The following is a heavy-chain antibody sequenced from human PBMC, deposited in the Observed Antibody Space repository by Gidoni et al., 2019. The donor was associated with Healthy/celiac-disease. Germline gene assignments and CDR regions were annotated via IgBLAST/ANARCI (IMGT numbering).Heavy chain of an antibody. V-gene: IGHV4-38-2*01. J-gene: IGHJ5*02. CDR1: GYSISSGDY. CDR2: IYHSGST. CDR3: AKRGSYYHWFDP. D-gene: IGHD1-26*01. Sequence: QVQLQESGPGLVTPSETLFLTCAVPGYSISSGDYWGWIRQPPVKGLEWIGSIYHSGSTYYNPSLKRRVTISVDTSKNQFSLKLSSVTAADTAVYYCAKRGSYYHWFDPWGQGTLVTVSS.